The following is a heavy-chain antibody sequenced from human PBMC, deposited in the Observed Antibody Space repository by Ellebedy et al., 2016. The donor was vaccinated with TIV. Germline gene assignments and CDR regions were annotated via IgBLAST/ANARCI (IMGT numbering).Heavy chain of an antibody. V-gene: IGHV3-53*01. Sequence: GGSLRLSXAASGFSVTDNYMTWVRQAPGKGLEWVSVMWSGGLSYYADSVKDRSTISRDGSRNTLYLQVNSLRLEDTATYYCATRHFGGYNIWGRGTVVTVSS. CDR2: MWSGGLS. D-gene: IGHD3-22*01. CDR1: GFSVTDNY. CDR3: ATRHFGGYNI. J-gene: IGHJ3*02.